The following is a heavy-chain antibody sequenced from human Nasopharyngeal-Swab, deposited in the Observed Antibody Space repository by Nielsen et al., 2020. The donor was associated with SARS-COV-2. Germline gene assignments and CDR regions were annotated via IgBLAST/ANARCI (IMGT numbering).Heavy chain of an antibody. CDR1: GGSISSNSYY. CDR2: IFYSGSS. V-gene: IGHV4-39*01. Sequence: SETLSLTCTVSGGSISSNSYYWGWIRQPPGKGLEWIGSIFYSGSSYYNPSLKSRVTMSVDTSKNQFSLRLSSVTAADTAVYYCARGGYSSGWYGRRGWFDPWGQGTLVTVSS. J-gene: IGHJ5*02. CDR3: ARGGYSSGWYGRRGWFDP. D-gene: IGHD6-19*01.